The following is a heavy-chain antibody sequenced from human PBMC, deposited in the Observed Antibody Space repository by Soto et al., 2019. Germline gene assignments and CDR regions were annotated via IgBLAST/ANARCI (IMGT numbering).Heavy chain of an antibody. J-gene: IGHJ4*02. D-gene: IGHD2-15*01. V-gene: IGHV4-34*02. CDR2: TNHRGST. CDR1: GGSFSGYF. CDR3: SRRGPTYSGSCIHSGFIDY. Sequence: QVQLQQRGAGLVKPSETLSLTCEVYGGSFSGYFWTWIRQAPGKGLEWIGETNHRGSTNYNPSLTSRVTISVYTSKSQFSMKLSSVTAADTAVYYCSRRGPTYSGSCIHSGFIDYWGQGTLVTVSS.